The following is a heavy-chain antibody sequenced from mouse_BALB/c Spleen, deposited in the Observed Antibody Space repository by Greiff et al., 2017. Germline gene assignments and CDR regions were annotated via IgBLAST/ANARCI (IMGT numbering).Heavy chain of an antibody. Sequence: VQLQQSGPELVKPGASVKISCKSSGYSFTGYFMNWVMQSHGKSLEWIGRINPYNGDTFYNQKFKGKATLTVDKSSSTAHMELRSLASEDSAVYYCARMGDYDVYFDYWGQGTTLTVSS. V-gene: IGHV1-20*02. CDR1: GYSFTGYF. CDR2: INPYNGDT. CDR3: ARMGDYDVYFDY. J-gene: IGHJ2*01. D-gene: IGHD2-4*01.